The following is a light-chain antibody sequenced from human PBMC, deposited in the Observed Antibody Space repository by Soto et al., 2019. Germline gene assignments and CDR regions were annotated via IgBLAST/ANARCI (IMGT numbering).Light chain of an antibody. J-gene: IGLJ3*02. CDR3: TSYAGSNIWV. CDR1: SSDVGAYNY. CDR2: KVS. V-gene: IGLV2-8*01. Sequence: QSALTQPPSASGSPGQSVTISCTGTSSDVGAYNYVSWYQQYPGKPPNLMIYKVSKRPSGVPDRFSGSKSGKTASLTVSGLQPEDEADYYCTSYAGSNIWVFGGGTKLTVL.